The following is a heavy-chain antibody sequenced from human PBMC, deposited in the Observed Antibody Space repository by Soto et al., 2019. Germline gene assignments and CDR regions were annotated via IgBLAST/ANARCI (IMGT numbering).Heavy chain of an antibody. J-gene: IGHJ4*02. D-gene: IGHD3-3*01. Sequence: EASVKVSCKASGYTFTSYGIIWVRQAPGQGLEWMGWISAYNGNTNYAQKLQGRVTMTTDTSTSTAYMELRSLRSDDTAVYYCARVEHTYYDFWSDTFDYWGQGTLVTVSS. CDR2: ISAYNGNT. V-gene: IGHV1-18*01. CDR3: ARVEHTYYDFWSDTFDY. CDR1: GYTFTSYG.